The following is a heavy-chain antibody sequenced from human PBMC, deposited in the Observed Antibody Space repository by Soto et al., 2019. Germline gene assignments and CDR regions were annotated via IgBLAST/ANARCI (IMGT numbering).Heavy chain of an antibody. CDR3: ASVCSGGSCYGWFWFDP. CDR1: GGTFSSYA. V-gene: IGHV1-69*01. D-gene: IGHD2-15*01. CDR2: IITILGTA. Sequence: QVQLVQSGAEVKKPGSSVKVSCKASGGTFSSYAISWVRQAPGQGLEWMGGIITILGTAKYAQKFQGRVKITADESTSTAYMVLSSLSSEDTAVYYCASVCSGGSCYGWFWFDPWGQGTLVTVSS. J-gene: IGHJ5*02.